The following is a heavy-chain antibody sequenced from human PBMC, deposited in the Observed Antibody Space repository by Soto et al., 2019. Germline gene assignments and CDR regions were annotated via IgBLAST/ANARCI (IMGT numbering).Heavy chain of an antibody. V-gene: IGHV4-39*01. D-gene: IGHD1-26*01. Sequence: SETLSLTCTVSGGSISTSSFYWAWIRQPPGKGLEWIGSIYYSGTTNYTPSLKSRVTISVDTSKNQFSLRLNSVTAADTAIYYCVRNVAGATVPYYFDFWGQGIVVTVSS. CDR3: VRNVAGATVPYYFDF. J-gene: IGHJ4*02. CDR1: GGSISTSSFY. CDR2: IYYSGTT.